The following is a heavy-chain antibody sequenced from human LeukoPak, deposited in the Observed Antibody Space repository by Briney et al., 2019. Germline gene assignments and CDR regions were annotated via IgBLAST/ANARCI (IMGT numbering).Heavy chain of an antibody. CDR1: GYTFTSYD. V-gene: IGHV1-18*01. Sequence: ASVKASCKASGYTFTSYDINWVRQATGQGLEWMGWISAYNGNTNYAQKLQGRVTMTTDTSTSTAYMELRSLRSDDTAVYYCARDLPDYDFWSGRDWFDPWGQGTLVTVSS. J-gene: IGHJ5*02. D-gene: IGHD3-3*01. CDR3: ARDLPDYDFWSGRDWFDP. CDR2: ISAYNGNT.